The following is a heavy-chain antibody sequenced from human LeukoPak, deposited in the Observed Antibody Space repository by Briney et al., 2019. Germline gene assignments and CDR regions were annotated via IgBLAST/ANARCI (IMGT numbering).Heavy chain of an antibody. CDR1: GYTFTSYD. Sequence: GASVKVSCKASGYTFTSYDINWVRQAPGEGLEWMGWMNPNSGSTGYAQKFQGRVTMTRSTSISTAYMELSSLRSEDTAVYYCARGDDSSGYFDYWGQGTLVTVSS. CDR3: ARGDDSSGYFDY. V-gene: IGHV1-8*01. J-gene: IGHJ4*02. CDR2: MNPNSGST. D-gene: IGHD3-22*01.